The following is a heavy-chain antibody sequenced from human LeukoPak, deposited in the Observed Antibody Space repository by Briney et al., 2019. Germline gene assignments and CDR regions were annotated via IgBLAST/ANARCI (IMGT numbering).Heavy chain of an antibody. CDR3: ARGVLLEWLWIAGDAFDI. D-gene: IGHD3-3*01. Sequence: SVKVSCKASGGTFSSYAISWVQQAPGQGLEWMGGIIPIFGTANYAQKFQGRVTITTDESTSTAYMELSSLRSEDTAVYYCARGVLLEWLWIAGDAFDICGQGTMVTVSS. J-gene: IGHJ3*02. V-gene: IGHV1-69*05. CDR1: GGTFSSYA. CDR2: IIPIFGTA.